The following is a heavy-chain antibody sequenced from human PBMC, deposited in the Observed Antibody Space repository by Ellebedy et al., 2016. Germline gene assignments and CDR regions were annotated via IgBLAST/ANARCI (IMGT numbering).Heavy chain of an antibody. D-gene: IGHD4-17*01. CDR2: IFYSGST. V-gene: IGHV4-59*08. CDR3: AGDYGAYFDY. Sequence: SETLSLTCTVSGGSISSYYWSWIRQPPGKGLEWIGYIFYSGSTNYSPSLKSRVTISLDTSKNQFSLKLNSVTAADTAVYYCAGDYGAYFDYWGQGTLVTVSS. CDR1: GGSISSYY. J-gene: IGHJ4*01.